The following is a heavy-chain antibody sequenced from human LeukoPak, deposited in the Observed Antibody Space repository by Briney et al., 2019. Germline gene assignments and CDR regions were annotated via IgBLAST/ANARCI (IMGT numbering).Heavy chain of an antibody. Sequence: GGSLRLSCAASGFTFSSYAMHWVRQAPGKGLEWVAVISYDGSNKYYADSVKGRFTISRDNSKNTLYLQMNSLRAEDTAVYYCARSGHDSSGYPSYYYYYGMDVWGQGTTVTVSS. J-gene: IGHJ6*02. V-gene: IGHV3-30-3*01. CDR2: ISYDGSNK. CDR1: GFTFSSYA. D-gene: IGHD3-22*01. CDR3: ARSGHDSSGYPSYYYYYGMDV.